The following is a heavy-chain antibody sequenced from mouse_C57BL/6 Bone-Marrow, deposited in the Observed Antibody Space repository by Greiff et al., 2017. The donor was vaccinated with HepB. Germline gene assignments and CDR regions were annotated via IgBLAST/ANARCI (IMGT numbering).Heavy chain of an antibody. J-gene: IGHJ3*01. D-gene: IGHD1-1*01. Sequence: QVQLQQPGAELVKPGASVKLSCKASGYTFTSYWMHWVKPRPGQGLEWIGMIHPNSGSTNYNEKFKSKATLTVDKSSSTAYMQLSSLTSEDSAVYYGARKGFITTVVAPFAYWGQGTLVTVSA. CDR3: ARKGFITTVVAPFAY. CDR2: IHPNSGST. V-gene: IGHV1-64*01. CDR1: GYTFTSYW.